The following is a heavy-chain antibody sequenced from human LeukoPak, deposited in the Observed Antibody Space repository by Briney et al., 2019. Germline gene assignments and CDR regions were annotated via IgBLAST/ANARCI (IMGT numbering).Heavy chain of an antibody. CDR3: ARDSDCSGGSCYFDY. CDR2: IYYSGST. Sequence: SETLSLACTVSGGSISSYYWSWIRQPPGKGLEWIGYIYYSGSTNYNPSLKSRVTISVETAKNQFSLKLSSVTAADPAAYYCARDSDCSGGSCYFDYWGQGTLVTVSS. D-gene: IGHD2-15*01. V-gene: IGHV4-59*01. CDR1: GGSISSYY. J-gene: IGHJ4*02.